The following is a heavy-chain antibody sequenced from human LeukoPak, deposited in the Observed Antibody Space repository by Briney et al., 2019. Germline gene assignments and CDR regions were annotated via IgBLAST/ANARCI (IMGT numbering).Heavy chain of an antibody. CDR2: IGGDAVGT. D-gene: IGHD3-3*01. Sequence: GGSLRLSCAASGFTFSSYAMSWVRQAPGKGLEWVSAIGGDAVGTYYADSVKGRFSISRDNSKNTLYLQMNSLRADDTAVYYCAKDLWKADYWGQGTLVTVSS. V-gene: IGHV3-23*01. CDR1: GFTFSSYA. J-gene: IGHJ4*02. CDR3: AKDLWKADY.